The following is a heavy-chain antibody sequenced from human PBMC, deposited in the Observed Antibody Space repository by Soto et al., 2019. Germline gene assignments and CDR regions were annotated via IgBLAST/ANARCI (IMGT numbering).Heavy chain of an antibody. CDR1: GFTFSSYG. J-gene: IGHJ4*02. CDR3: ARDTGATCGFHY. D-gene: IGHD1-26*01. Sequence: QVQLVESGGGVVQPGRSLRLSCAASGFTFSSYGMHWVRQAPGKGLEWVAVIWYDGSNKYYADSVKGRFTISRDNSKNTLYLQMNSLRAEDTAVYYCARDTGATCGFHYWGQGTLVTVSS. V-gene: IGHV3-33*01. CDR2: IWYDGSNK.